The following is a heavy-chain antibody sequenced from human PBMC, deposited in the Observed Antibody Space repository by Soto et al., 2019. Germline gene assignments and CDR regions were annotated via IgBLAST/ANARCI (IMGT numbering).Heavy chain of an antibody. V-gene: IGHV3-74*01. J-gene: IGHJ4*02. CDR3: ARDSYSSYTH. D-gene: IGHD6-6*01. CDR2: ISSDGTST. Sequence: EVQLVESGGGLVQPGGSLRLSCAVSGLTFSSNWMHWVRQAPGKGLVWVSRISSDGTSTTYADSVRGRFTISRDNAKNTLYLQMHSLRAEDTGVYYCARDSYSSYTHWGQGTLVTVSS. CDR1: GLTFSSNW.